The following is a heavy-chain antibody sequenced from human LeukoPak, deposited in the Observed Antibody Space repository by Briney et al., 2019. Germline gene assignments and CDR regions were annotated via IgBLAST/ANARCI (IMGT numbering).Heavy chain of an antibody. D-gene: IGHD6-19*01. J-gene: IGHJ4*02. CDR3: ARDGQAVAGTGDY. CDR2: INAGNGNT. Sequence: ASVKVSCKASGYTFTSYAMHWVRQAPGQRLEWMGWINAGNGNTKYSQKFQGRVTITRDTSASTAYMELSSLRSEDTAVYYCARDGQAVAGTGDYWGQGTLLTVSS. V-gene: IGHV1-3*01. CDR1: GYTFTSYA.